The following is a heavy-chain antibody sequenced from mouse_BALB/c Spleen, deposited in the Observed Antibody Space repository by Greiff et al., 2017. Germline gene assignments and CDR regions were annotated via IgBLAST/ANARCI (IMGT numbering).Heavy chain of an antibody. V-gene: IGHV5-4*02. J-gene: IGHJ4*01. CDR2: ISDGGSYT. D-gene: IGHD2-14*01. Sequence: EVQLVESGGGLVKPGGSLKLSCAASGFTFSDYYMYWVRQTPEKRLEWVATISDGGSYTYYPDSVKGRFTISRDNAKNNLYLQMSSLKSEDTAMYYCARDYYRYAMDYWGQGTSVTVSS. CDR1: GFTFSDYY. CDR3: ARDYYRYAMDY.